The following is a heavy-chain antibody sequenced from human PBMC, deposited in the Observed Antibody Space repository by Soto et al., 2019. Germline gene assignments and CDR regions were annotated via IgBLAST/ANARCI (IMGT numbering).Heavy chain of an antibody. J-gene: IGHJ6*02. V-gene: IGHV3-30-3*01. CDR1: GFTFSSYA. CDR3: ARYNHYYYGMDV. CDR2: ISYDGSNK. D-gene: IGHD1-1*01. Sequence: QVQLVESGGGVVQPGRSLRLSCAASGFTFSSYAMHWVRQAPGKGLEWVAVISYDGSNKYYADSVKGRFTISRDNSKNTLYLQMNSLRAEDTAVYYCARYNHYYYGMDVWGQGTTVTVSS.